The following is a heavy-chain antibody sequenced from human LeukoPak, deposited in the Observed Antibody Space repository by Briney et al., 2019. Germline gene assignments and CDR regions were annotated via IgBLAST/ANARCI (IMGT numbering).Heavy chain of an antibody. J-gene: IGHJ4*02. V-gene: IGHV4-34*01. CDR1: GGSFSGYY. Sequence: SETLSLTCAVYGGSFSGYYWSWIRQPPGKGLEWIGEINHSGSTNYNPSLKSRVTISVDTSKNQFSLKLSSVTAADTAVYYCARGPPYGYYDRSGYYYAWGQGTLVTVSS. CDR3: ARGPPYGYYDRSGYYYA. D-gene: IGHD3-22*01. CDR2: INHSGST.